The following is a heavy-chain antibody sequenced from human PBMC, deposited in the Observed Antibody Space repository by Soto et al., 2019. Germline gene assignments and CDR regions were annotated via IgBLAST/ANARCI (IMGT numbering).Heavy chain of an antibody. Sequence: SEPLSRTFAVSGYSITNCYYWGWVRQPPWKGLEWIGSIYHSGNTYYNTSLKSRVTISLDTSRNQFSLKLTSVTAADTAMYYCARVKLAGRGSFRYWGQGTMVTISS. CDR1: GYSITNCYY. V-gene: IGHV4-38-2*01. CDR3: ARVKLAGRGSFRY. CDR2: IYHSGNT. D-gene: IGHD3-3*02. J-gene: IGHJ4*02.